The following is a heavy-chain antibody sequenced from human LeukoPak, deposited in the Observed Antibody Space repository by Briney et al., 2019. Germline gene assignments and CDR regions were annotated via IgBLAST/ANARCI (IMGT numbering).Heavy chain of an antibody. CDR2: IRYDGSNK. D-gene: IGHD1-14*01. J-gene: IGHJ5*02. V-gene: IGHV3-30*02. Sequence: GGSLRLSCAASGFTFSSYGMHWVRQAPGKGLEWVAFIRYDGSNKYYADSVKGRFSISRDNSKNTLYLQMNSLRAEDTAVYYCAKDTTPPKAGFDPWGQGTPVTVSS. CDR3: AKDTTPPKAGFDP. CDR1: GFTFSSYG.